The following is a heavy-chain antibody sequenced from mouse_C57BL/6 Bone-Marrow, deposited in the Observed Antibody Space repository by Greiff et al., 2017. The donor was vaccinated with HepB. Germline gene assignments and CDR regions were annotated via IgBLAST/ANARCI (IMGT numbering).Heavy chain of an antibody. J-gene: IGHJ3*01. Sequence: QVHVKQSGPGLVQPSQSLSITCTVSGFSLTSYGVHWVRQPPGKGLEWLGVIWSGGSTDYNAAFISRLSISKDNSKSQVFFKMNSLQADDTAIDYCAKPLIYYGYDGAYWGQGTLVTVSA. CDR3: AKPLIYYGYDGAY. D-gene: IGHD2-2*01. V-gene: IGHV2-4*01. CDR1: GFSLTSYG. CDR2: IWSGGST.